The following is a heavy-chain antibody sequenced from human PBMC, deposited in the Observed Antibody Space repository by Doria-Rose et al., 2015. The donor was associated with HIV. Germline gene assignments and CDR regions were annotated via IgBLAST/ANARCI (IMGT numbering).Heavy chain of an antibody. CDR3: ARIKSSRWYHKYYFDF. J-gene: IGHJ4*02. CDR2: IFSDDER. CDR1: GVSLSSPGMG. D-gene: IGHD6-13*01. V-gene: IGHV2-26*01. Sequence: ESGPVLVKPTETLTLTCTVSGVSLSSPGMGVSWIRQPPGKALEWPANIFSDDERSYKTSLKSRLTISRGTSESQVVLTMTDMDPVDTATYYCARIKSSRWYHKYYFDFWGQGTLVIVSA.